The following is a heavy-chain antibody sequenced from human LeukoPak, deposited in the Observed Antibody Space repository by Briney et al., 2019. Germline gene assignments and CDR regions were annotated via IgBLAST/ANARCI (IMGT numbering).Heavy chain of an antibody. Sequence: GGSLRFSCSVSGFTFSTYVMHWVRQAPGKGLEYVSAISSNGDNTYYADSVKGRFTISRDNSKNTLYLQMSSLRADDTAVYYCVRGTGYWGQGTLVTVSS. J-gene: IGHJ4*02. V-gene: IGHV3-64D*06. CDR3: VRGTGY. CDR1: GFTFSTYV. CDR2: ISSNGDNT.